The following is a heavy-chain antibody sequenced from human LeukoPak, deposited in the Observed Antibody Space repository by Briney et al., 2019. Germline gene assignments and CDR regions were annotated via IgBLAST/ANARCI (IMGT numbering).Heavy chain of an antibody. D-gene: IGHD6-13*01. CDR2: INPSGGT. J-gene: IGHJ4*02. CDR3: AREGVAGTGLDY. Sequence: GSSVRVSCKASGGTFSSYAISWVRQDPGQGLEWMGIINPSGGTSYAQKLQGRITMTRDTSTSTLYMELSSLRSEDTAVYYCAREGVAGTGLDYWGQGTLVTVSS. V-gene: IGHV1-46*01. CDR1: GGTFSSYA.